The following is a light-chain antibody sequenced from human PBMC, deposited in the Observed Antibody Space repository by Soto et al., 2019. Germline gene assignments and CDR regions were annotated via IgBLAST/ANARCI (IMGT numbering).Light chain of an antibody. V-gene: IGKV1-12*02. CDR3: QEAHGFPWM. CDR1: QDISNG. Sequence: QLTQSPSSVSASVGDRVTISCRASQDISNGLAWYQQKPGKAPKPLIYATSSLQSGGPSRFSGSRSGTSFTFTISSLQAEDFATYYCQEAHGFPWMFGQGTRV. CDR2: ATS. J-gene: IGKJ1*01.